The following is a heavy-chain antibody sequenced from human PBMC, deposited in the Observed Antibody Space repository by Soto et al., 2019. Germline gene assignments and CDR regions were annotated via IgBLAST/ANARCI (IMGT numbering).Heavy chain of an antibody. V-gene: IGHV1-69*02. D-gene: IGHD3-10*01. Sequence: QVQLVQSGAEVKKPASSVKVSCKASGGTFSSYTISWVRQAPGQGLEWMGRIIPILGIANYAQKFQGRVTITADKSTSTAYMELSSLRSEDTAVYYCARALLGVEKTAAFDIWGQGTMVTVSS. CDR3: ARALLGVEKTAAFDI. CDR2: IIPILGIA. CDR1: GGTFSSYT. J-gene: IGHJ3*02.